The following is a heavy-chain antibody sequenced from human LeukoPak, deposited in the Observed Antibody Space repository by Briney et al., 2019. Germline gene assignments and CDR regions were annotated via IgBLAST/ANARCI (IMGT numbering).Heavy chain of an antibody. CDR1: GGSFSGYY. V-gene: IGHV4-34*01. CDR2: INHSGST. Sequence: NPSETLSLTCAVYGGSFSGYYWSWIRQPPGKGLEWIGEINHSGSTNYNPSLKSRVTISVDTSKNQFSLKLSSVTAADTAVYYCARSIAAAGTGTDYWGQGTLVTVSS. J-gene: IGHJ4*02. CDR3: ARSIAAAGTGTDY. D-gene: IGHD6-13*01.